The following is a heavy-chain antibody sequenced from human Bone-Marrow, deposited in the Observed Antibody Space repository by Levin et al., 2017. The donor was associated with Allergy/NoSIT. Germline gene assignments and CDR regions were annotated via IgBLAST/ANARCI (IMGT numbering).Heavy chain of an antibody. CDR3: ARDGSSWYHRAGGRFDY. D-gene: IGHD6-13*01. Sequence: SQTLSLTCAVYGGSFSGYYWSWIRQPPGKGLEWIGEINHSGSTNYNPSLKSRVTISVDTSKNQFSLKLSSVTAADTAVYYCARDGSSWYHRAGGRFDYWGQGTLVTVSS. J-gene: IGHJ4*02. V-gene: IGHV4-34*01. CDR2: INHSGST. CDR1: GGSFSGYY.